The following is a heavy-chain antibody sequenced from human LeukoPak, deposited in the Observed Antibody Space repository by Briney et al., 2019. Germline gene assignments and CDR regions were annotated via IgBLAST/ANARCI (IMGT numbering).Heavy chain of an antibody. CDR2: IYYSGST. D-gene: IGHD2-21*02. Sequence: PSETLSLTRTVSGGSISSYYWSWIRQPPGKGLEWIGYIYYSGSTNYNPSLKSRVTISVDTSKNQFSLKLSSVTAADTAVYYCARDGPLYCGGDCYSGGAFDIWGQGTMVTVSS. CDR3: ARDGPLYCGGDCYSGGAFDI. V-gene: IGHV4-59*01. J-gene: IGHJ3*02. CDR1: GGSISSYY.